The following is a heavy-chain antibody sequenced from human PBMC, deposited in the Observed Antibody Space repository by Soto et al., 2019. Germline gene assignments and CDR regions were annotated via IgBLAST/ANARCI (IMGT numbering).Heavy chain of an antibody. D-gene: IGHD1-26*01. J-gene: IGHJ6*02. CDR2: IYHSGST. CDR1: GGSISSSNW. Sequence: QVQLQESGPGLVKPSGTLSLTCAVSGGSISSSNWWSWVRQPPGKGLEWIGEIYHSGSTNYNPSLKSRATXSXAXXKKPFSLKLSSVTAAATAVYYCARVSGTYYYGMDVWGQGTTVTVSS. CDR3: ARVSGTYYYGMDV. V-gene: IGHV4-4*02.